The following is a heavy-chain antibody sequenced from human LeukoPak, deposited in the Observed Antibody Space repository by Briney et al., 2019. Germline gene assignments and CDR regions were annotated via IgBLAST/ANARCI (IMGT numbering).Heavy chain of an antibody. Sequence: GSLRLSCAASGFTFSSYAMSWVRQAPGKGLEWASAISGSGGSTYYADSVKGRFTISRDNSKNTLYLQMNSLRAEDTAVYYCAKMSVVVPAAKGGWFDPWGQGTLVTVSS. D-gene: IGHD2-2*01. CDR2: ISGSGGST. J-gene: IGHJ5*02. V-gene: IGHV3-23*01. CDR3: AKMSVVVPAAKGGWFDP. CDR1: GFTFSSYA.